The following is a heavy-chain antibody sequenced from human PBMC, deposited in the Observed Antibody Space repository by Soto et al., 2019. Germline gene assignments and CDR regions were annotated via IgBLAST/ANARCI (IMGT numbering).Heavy chain of an antibody. CDR2: ISYDGSNK. D-gene: IGHD6-13*01. CDR3: AREIDNHSRR. CDR1: VFSFSIYA. V-gene: IGHV3-30-3*01. J-gene: IGHJ4*02. Sequence: PWWSXRLSCSPSVFSFSIYAVDLFRQAPGKGLEWVAVISYDGSNKYYADSVKGRFTISRYNSKNTLYLQMNSLRAEDTAVYYCAREIDNHSRRWGQGPLVNVYS.